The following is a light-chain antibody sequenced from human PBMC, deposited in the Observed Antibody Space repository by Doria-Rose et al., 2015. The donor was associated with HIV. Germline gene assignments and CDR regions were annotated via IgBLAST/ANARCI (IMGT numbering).Light chain of an antibody. CDR1: QSLLYTSKNY. J-gene: IGKJ3*01. Sequence: VLTQPPESLGMPLGERATLNCKSNQSLLYTSKNYLAWYQQKTGQPPKLLIYRASTRQSGVPARFSGSGSGTDFTLTISSPEAEDVAVYYCQQYYDTPSFGPGTTVDIK. CDR2: RAS. CDR3: QQYYDTPS. V-gene: IGKV4-1*01.